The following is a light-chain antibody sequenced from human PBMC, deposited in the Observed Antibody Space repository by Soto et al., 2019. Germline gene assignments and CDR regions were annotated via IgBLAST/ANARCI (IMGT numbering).Light chain of an antibody. Sequence: QSALTQPPSASGSPGQSVTISCTGTSSDVGGYNHVSWYQQHPGKAPKVVIYEVTKRPSGVPDRFSGSKSGNTASLTVSGLQAEDEADYYCAAWDDSLNGPVFGGGTKLTVL. V-gene: IGLV2-8*01. CDR2: EVT. CDR1: SSDVGGYNH. J-gene: IGLJ3*02. CDR3: AAWDDSLNGPV.